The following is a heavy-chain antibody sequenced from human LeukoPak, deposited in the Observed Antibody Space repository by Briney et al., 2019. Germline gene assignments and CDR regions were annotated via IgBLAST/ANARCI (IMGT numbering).Heavy chain of an antibody. CDR2: INHSGST. CDR3: ARLFRRSSGSYGNWYDP. D-gene: IGHD3-10*01. CDR1: GGSFSGYY. V-gene: IGHV4-34*01. J-gene: IGHJ5*02. Sequence: SETLSLTCAVYGGSFSGYYWSWIRQSPGKGLEWIGEINHSGSTNYNPSRKSRVTISVDTSKNQFSLKLSSVTAADTAVFYCARLFRRSSGSYGNWYDPWGQGTLVTVSS.